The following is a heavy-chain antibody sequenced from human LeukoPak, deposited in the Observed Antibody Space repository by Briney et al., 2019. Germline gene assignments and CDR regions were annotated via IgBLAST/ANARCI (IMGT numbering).Heavy chain of an antibody. D-gene: IGHD6-13*01. Sequence: SGGSLRLSCAASGFTFSSYGMHWVRQAPGKGLEWVAFIRYDGSNKYYADSVKGRFTISRDNSKNTLYLQMNSLRAEDTAVYYCAKAGAIGIADYFDYWGQGTLVTVSS. J-gene: IGHJ4*02. CDR3: AKAGAIGIADYFDY. CDR2: IRYDGSNK. V-gene: IGHV3-30*02. CDR1: GFTFSSYG.